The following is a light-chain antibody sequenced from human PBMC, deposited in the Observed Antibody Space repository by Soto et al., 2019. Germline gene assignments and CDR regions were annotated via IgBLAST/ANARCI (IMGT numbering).Light chain of an antibody. CDR3: ETWDSNTRV. CDR1: SGHSSYI. CDR2: LEGSGSY. J-gene: IGLJ3*02. Sequence: QLVLTPSSSASASLVSSVTLTCTLSSGHSSYIIAWHQQQPGKAPRYLMKLEGSGSYNKGSGVPDRFSGSSSGADRYLTISNLHSEDEADSYCETWDSNTRVFGGGTKLTVL. V-gene: IGLV4-60*03.